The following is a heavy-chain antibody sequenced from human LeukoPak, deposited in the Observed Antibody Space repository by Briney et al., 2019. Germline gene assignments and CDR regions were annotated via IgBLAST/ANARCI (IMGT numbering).Heavy chain of an antibody. V-gene: IGHV3-49*04. J-gene: IGHJ4*02. CDR3: TRVGCSGGSCYLTGYFDY. D-gene: IGHD2-15*01. CDR2: IRSKAYGGTT. CDR1: GFTFGDYA. Sequence: GGSLRLSCTASGFTFGDYAMSWVRQAPGKGLEWVGFIRSKAYGGTTEYAASVKGRFTISRDDSKSIAYLQMNSLKAEDTAVYYCTRVGCSGGSCYLTGYFDYWGQGTLVTVSS.